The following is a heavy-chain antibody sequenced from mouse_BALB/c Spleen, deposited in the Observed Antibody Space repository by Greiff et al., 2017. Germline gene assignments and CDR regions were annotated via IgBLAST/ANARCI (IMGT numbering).Heavy chain of an antibody. CDR1: GYTFTSYW. CDR2: INPSTGYT. J-gene: IGHJ3*01. CDR3: ANGSPWFAY. Sequence: QVQLQQSGAELAKPGASVKMSCKASGYTFTSYWMHWVKQRPGQGLEWIGYINPSTGYTEYNQKFKDKATLTADKSSSTAYMQLSSLTSEDSAVYYCANGSPWFAYWGQGTLVTVSA. D-gene: IGHD1-1*01. V-gene: IGHV1-7*01.